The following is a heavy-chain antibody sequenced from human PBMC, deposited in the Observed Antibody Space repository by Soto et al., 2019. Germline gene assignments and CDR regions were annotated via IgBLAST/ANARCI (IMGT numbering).Heavy chain of an antibody. CDR1: GYTFTSYG. CDR3: AKRTSVPGGHLDDY. J-gene: IGHJ4*01. Sequence: ASVKVSCKASGYTFTSYGISWVRQAPGQGLEWMGWISAYNGNTNYAQKLQGRVTMTTDTSTSTAYMELRSLRSDDTAVYYCAKRTSVPGGHLDDYWGHGTLVTVSS. V-gene: IGHV1-18*04. D-gene: IGHD4-17*01. CDR2: ISAYNGNT.